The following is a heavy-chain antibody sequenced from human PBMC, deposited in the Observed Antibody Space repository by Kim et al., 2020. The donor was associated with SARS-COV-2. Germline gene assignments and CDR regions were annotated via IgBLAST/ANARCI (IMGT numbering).Heavy chain of an antibody. V-gene: IGHV4-34*01. CDR2: INHSGST. Sequence: SETLSLTCAVYGGSFSGYYWSWIRQPPGKGLEWIGEINHSGSTNYNPSLKSRVTISVDTSKNQFSLKLSSVTAADTAVYYCARGLPYSSWGYWGQGTLVTVSS. CDR1: GGSFSGYY. J-gene: IGHJ4*02. CDR3: ARGLPYSSWGY. D-gene: IGHD6-6*01.